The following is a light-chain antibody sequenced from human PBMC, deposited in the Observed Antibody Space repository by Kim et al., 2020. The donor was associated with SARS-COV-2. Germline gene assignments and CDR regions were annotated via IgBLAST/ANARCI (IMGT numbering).Light chain of an antibody. Sequence: QSVLTQPPSVSAAPGQKVTISCSGTSSNIGYNFVSWYKKVPGTAPTLVIYDNNKRPSGIPDRFSGSKSGTSATLDITGLQTGDEADYYCGTWDSGLYASWVFGGWTQLTVL. CDR3: GTWDSGLYASWV. V-gene: IGLV1-51*01. CDR1: SSNIGYNF. CDR2: DNN. J-gene: IGLJ3*02.